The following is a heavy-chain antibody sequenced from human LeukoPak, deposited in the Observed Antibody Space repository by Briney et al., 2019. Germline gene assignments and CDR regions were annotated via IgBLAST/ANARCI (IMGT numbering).Heavy chain of an antibody. J-gene: IGHJ4*02. Sequence: KPGGSLRLSCAASGFTFSDYYMSWIRQAPGKGLEWVSYISSSGSTIYYADSVKGRFTISRDNSKNTLYLQMNSLRAEDTAVYYCATDESVYCGGDCYSFDYWGQGTLVTVSS. CDR3: ATDESVYCGGDCYSFDY. D-gene: IGHD2-21*02. CDR2: ISSSGSTI. V-gene: IGHV3-11*04. CDR1: GFTFSDYY.